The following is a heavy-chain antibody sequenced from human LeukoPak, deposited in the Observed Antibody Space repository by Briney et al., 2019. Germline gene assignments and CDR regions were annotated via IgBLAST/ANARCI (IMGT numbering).Heavy chain of an antibody. V-gene: IGHV3-43D*03. CDR2: ISWDGGST. CDR1: GFTFDDYT. CDR3: AKASLAYYYDSSGYYDLFDS. J-gene: IGHJ4*02. Sequence: GGSLRLSCAASGFTFDDYTMHWVRQAPGKGLEWVSLISWDGGSTYYADSVQGRFTISRDNSKNSLYLQMNSLRAEDTALYYCAKASLAYYYDSSGYYDLFDSWGQGTLVTVSS. D-gene: IGHD3-22*01.